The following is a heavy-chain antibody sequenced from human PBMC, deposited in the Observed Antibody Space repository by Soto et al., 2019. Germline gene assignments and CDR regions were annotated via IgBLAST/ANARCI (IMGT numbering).Heavy chain of an antibody. V-gene: IGHV4-39*01. Sequence: QLQLQESGPGLVKPSETLSLTCTVSGGSISGSSYSWRWIRQPPGEGLECIGSIFYTGSTYHNPSLKSRVTISEATSKNQFSLKLSSVTAADTAVYYCARGVRVWGQGTLVTVSS. CDR2: IFYTGST. J-gene: IGHJ4*02. D-gene: IGHD3-16*01. CDR3: ARGVRV. CDR1: GGSISGSSYS.